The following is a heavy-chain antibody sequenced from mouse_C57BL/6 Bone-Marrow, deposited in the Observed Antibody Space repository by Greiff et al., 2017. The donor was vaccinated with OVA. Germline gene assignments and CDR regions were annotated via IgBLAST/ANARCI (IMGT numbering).Heavy chain of an antibody. D-gene: IGHD1-1*01. CDR2: INPSTGGT. CDR3: AREGIIPLLLPHWYFDV. CDR1: GYSFTGYY. V-gene: IGHV1-42*01. Sequence: VQLQQSGPELVKPGASVKISCKASGYSFTGYYMNWVKQSPEKSLEWIGEINPSTGGTTYNQKFKAKATLTVDKSSSTAYMQLKSLTSEDSAVYYCAREGIIPLLLPHWYFDVWGTGTTVTVSS. J-gene: IGHJ1*03.